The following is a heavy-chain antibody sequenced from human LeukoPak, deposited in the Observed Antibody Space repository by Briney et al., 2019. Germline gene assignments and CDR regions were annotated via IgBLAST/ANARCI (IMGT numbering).Heavy chain of an antibody. CDR3: ASTRSWNHGPPVEYYYYGMDV. CDR1: GYTFTSYD. Sequence: ASVKVSCKASGYTFTSYDINWVRQATGQGLEWMGWMNPNSGNTGYAQKFQGRVTMTRNTSISTAYMELSSLRSEDTAVYYCASTRSWNHGPPVEYYYYGMDVWGQGTTVTVSS. V-gene: IGHV1-8*01. J-gene: IGHJ6*02. CDR2: MNPNSGNT. D-gene: IGHD1-1*01.